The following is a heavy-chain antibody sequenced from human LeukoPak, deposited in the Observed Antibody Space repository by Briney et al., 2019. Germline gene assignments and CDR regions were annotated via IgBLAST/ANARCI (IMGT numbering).Heavy chain of an antibody. V-gene: IGHV3-30*18. J-gene: IGHJ4*02. CDR1: GFTFSSYG. Sequence: GGSLRLSCAASGFTFSSYGMHWVRQAPGKGLEWVAVISYDGSNKYYADSVKGRFTISRDNSKNTLYLQMNSLRAEDTAVYYCAKDFIAAAGIGYFDYWGQGTLVTVSS. CDR2: ISYDGSNK. CDR3: AKDFIAAAGIGYFDY. D-gene: IGHD6-13*01.